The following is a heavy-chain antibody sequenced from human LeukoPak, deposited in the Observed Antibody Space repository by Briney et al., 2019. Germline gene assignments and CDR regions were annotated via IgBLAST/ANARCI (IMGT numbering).Heavy chain of an antibody. V-gene: IGHV3-53*01. Sequence: GGSLRLSCAASGFTVSSNYMSWVRQAPGKWLEWVSVIYSGGSTYYADSVKGRFTISRDNSKNTLYLQMNSLRAEDTAVYYCARVNYYDSSDAFDIWGQGTMVTVSS. CDR3: ARVNYYDSSDAFDI. D-gene: IGHD3-22*01. J-gene: IGHJ3*02. CDR1: GFTVSSNY. CDR2: IYSGGST.